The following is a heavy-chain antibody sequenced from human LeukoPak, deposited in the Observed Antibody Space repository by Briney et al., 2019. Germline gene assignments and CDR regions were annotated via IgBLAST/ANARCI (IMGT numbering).Heavy chain of an antibody. CDR3: AREEYSSGWSANYYYYYGMDV. V-gene: IGHV4-4*07. CDR1: GGAISSYY. CDR2: IYTSGST. Sequence: SETLSLTRTVSGGAISSYYWSWIRQPAGKGLEWIGRIYTSGSTNYNPSLKSRVTMSVDTSKNQFSLKLSSVTAADTAVYYCAREEYSSGWSANYYYYYGMDVWGQGTTVTVSS. J-gene: IGHJ6*02. D-gene: IGHD6-19*01.